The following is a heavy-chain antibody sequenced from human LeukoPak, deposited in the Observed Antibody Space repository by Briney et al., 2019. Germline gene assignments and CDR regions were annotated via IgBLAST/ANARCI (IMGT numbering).Heavy chain of an antibody. J-gene: IGHJ4*02. D-gene: IGHD3-22*01. CDR2: ISSSSSYI. CDR1: GFTFSDYS. Sequence: PGGSLRLSCAASGFTFSDYSMNWVRQAPGKGLEWVSSISSSSSYIYYADSVKGRFTISRDNAKNSLYLQMNSLRAEDTAVYYCARDAPYYYDSSGYNHFDYWGQGTLVTVSS. V-gene: IGHV3-21*01. CDR3: ARDAPYYYDSSGYNHFDY.